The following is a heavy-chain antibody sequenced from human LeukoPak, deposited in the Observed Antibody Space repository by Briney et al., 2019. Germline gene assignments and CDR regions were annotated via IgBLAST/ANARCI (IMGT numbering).Heavy chain of an antibody. V-gene: IGHV3-23*01. CDR3: AKFVGATSVTDDALDI. J-gene: IGHJ3*02. CDR2: ITGSGGSGGST. D-gene: IGHD1-26*01. CDR1: GFTFTSYA. Sequence: GGSLSLSCAASGFTFTSYAMSWVRQAPGKGLEWVSTITGSGGSGGSTYYADAVRGRFTISRDNSNNTLYLHMDSLRAEDTAVYYCAKFVGATSVTDDALDIWGQGTMVTVSS.